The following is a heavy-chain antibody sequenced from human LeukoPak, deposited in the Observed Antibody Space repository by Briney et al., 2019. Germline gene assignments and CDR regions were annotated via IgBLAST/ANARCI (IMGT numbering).Heavy chain of an antibody. Sequence: GGSLRLSCAASGFTFSSYWMRWVRQAPGKGLEWVAVISYDGSNKYYADSVKGRFTISRDNSKNTLYLQMNSLRAEDTAVYYCAKGGWLQLGDVFRYWGQGTLVTVSS. CDR2: ISYDGSNK. CDR1: GFTFSSYW. CDR3: AKGGWLQLGDVFRY. V-gene: IGHV3-30*18. D-gene: IGHD5-24*01. J-gene: IGHJ4*02.